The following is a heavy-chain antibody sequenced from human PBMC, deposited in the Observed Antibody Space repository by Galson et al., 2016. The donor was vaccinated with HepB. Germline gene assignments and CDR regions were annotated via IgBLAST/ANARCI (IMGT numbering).Heavy chain of an antibody. CDR1: GFTFSDYA. J-gene: IGHJ6*02. D-gene: IGHD3-16*01. CDR3: ARDPASNDYIWGWDV. Sequence: SLRLSCAASGFTFSDYAIHWVRQAPGKGLEWVSVIWYDGNNKFYSDSVKGRFIVSRNNSSSLFYLQMNSLRVKDTAVYYCARDPASNDYIWGWDVWGQGTTVTVSS. V-gene: IGHV3-33*01. CDR2: IWYDGNNK.